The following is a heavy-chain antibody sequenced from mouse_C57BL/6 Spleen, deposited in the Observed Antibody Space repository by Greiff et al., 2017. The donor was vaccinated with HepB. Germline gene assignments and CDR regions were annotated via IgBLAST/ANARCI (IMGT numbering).Heavy chain of an antibody. CDR3: ARDAANWAFDY. D-gene: IGHD4-1*01. J-gene: IGHJ2*01. V-gene: IGHV5-4*01. CDR2: ISDGGSYT. CDR1: GFTFSSYA. Sequence: DVKLVESGGGLVKPGGSLKLSCAASGFTFSSYAMSWVRQTPEKRLEWVATISDGGSYTYYPDNVKGRFTISRDNAKNNLYLQMSHLKSEDTAMYYCARDAANWAFDYWGQGTTLTVSS.